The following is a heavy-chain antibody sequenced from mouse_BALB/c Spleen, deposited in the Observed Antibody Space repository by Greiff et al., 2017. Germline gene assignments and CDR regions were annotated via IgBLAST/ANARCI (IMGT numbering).Heavy chain of an antibody. D-gene: IGHD2-4*01. CDR3: ARHEGYDYDWRDY. CDR1: GFTFSSYG. J-gene: IGHJ4*01. CDR2: ISSGGSYT. V-gene: IGHV5-6*02. Sequence: DVKLVESGGDLVKPGGSLKLSCAASGFTFSSYGMSWVRQTPDKRLEWVATISSGGSYTYYPDSVKGRFTISRDNAKNTLYLQMSSLKSEDTAMYYCARHEGYDYDWRDYWGQGTSVTVSS.